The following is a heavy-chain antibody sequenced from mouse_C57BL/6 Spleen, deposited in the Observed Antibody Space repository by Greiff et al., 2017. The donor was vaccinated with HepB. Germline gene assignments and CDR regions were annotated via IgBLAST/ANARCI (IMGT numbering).Heavy chain of an antibody. CDR1: GFSLTSYG. Sequence: QVQLKQSGPGLVAPSQSLSITCTVSGFSLTSYGVHWVRQPPGKGLEWLVVIWSDGSTTYNSALKSRLSISKDNSKSQVFLIMNTLQTDDTAMYYCARMYGSSYEYYAMDYWGQGTSVTVSS. CDR3: ARMYGSSYEYYAMDY. CDR2: IWSDGST. J-gene: IGHJ4*01. D-gene: IGHD1-1*01. V-gene: IGHV2-6*03.